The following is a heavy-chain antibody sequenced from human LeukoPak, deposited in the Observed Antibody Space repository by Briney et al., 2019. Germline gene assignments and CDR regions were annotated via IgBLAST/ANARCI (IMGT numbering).Heavy chain of an antibody. V-gene: IGHV3-23*01. J-gene: IGHJ4*02. CDR2: ISGSGGST. D-gene: IGHD3-16*02. CDR1: GFTFGSYG. Sequence: GGSLGLSCAASGFTFGSYGMSWVRQAPGKGLEWVSIISGSGGSTYYADCVKGRFTISRDNSKNTLYLQMNSLRAEDTAVYHCAKRVSTFGGVLAPDFDYWGQGNLVTVSS. CDR3: AKRVSTFGGVLAPDFDY.